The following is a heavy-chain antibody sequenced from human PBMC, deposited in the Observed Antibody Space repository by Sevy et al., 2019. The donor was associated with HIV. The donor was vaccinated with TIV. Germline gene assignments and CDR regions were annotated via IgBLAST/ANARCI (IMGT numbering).Heavy chain of an antibody. V-gene: IGHV4-31*03. Sequence: SETLSLTCTVSGGSISSGGYYWNWIRQHPEKGLEWIGYIYYGGSTYYNPSLKSRVTISVDTSKNQFSLKLSSVTAADTAVYYCARASVVVTATPTWFDPWGQRTLVTVSS. J-gene: IGHJ5*02. D-gene: IGHD2-21*02. CDR1: GGSISSGGYY. CDR3: ARASVVVTATPTWFDP. CDR2: IYYGGST.